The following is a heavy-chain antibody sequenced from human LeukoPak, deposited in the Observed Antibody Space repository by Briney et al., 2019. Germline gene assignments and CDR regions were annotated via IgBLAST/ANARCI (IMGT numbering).Heavy chain of an antibody. CDR3: AKDQVVVVTAIPGY. Sequence: GGSLRLSCAASGFTFSSYAMSWVRQAPGKGREWVSAISGSGGSTYYADSVKGRFTISRDNSKNTLYLQMNSLRAEDTAVYYCAKDQVVVVTAIPGYWGQGTLVTVSS. CDR2: ISGSGGST. D-gene: IGHD2-21*02. J-gene: IGHJ4*02. V-gene: IGHV3-23*01. CDR1: GFTFSSYA.